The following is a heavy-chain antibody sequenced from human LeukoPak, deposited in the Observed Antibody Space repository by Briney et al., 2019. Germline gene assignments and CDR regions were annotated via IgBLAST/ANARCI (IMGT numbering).Heavy chain of an antibody. J-gene: IGHJ4*02. V-gene: IGHV2-5*02. CDR1: GFSLSTSGVG. CDR3: AHSHGYDFWSGYPRTLFDY. Sequence: ASGPTLVKPTQTLTLTCTFSGFSLSTSGVGVGWIRQPPGKALEWLARIYWGDDKRYSPSLKSRLTITKDTSKNQVVLTMTNMDPVDTATYYCAHSHGYDFWSGYPRTLFDYWGQGTLVTVSS. CDR2: IYWGDDK. D-gene: IGHD3-3*01.